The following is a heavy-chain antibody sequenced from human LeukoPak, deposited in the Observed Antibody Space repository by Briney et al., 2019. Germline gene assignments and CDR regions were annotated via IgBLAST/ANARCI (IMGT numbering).Heavy chain of an antibody. D-gene: IGHD3-10*01. CDR3: AKEGDYYGSGSYRDGFDI. Sequence: GGSLRLSCVASAFTFSTHGMHWVRQAPGKGLEWVAFIRYDGINKYYADSVKGRFTISRDSFKNTLYLQMNSLRPEDTAVYYCAKEGDYYGSGSYRDGFDIWGQGTRATVSS. V-gene: IGHV3-30*02. CDR2: IRYDGINK. CDR1: AFTFSTHG. J-gene: IGHJ3*02.